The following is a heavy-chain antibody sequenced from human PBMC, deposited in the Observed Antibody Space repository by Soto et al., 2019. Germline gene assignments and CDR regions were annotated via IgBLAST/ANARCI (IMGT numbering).Heavy chain of an antibody. J-gene: IGHJ4*02. V-gene: IGHV2-5*02. D-gene: IGHD3-10*01. Sequence: GSGPTLVNPTQTLTLTFTFSGFSLSTSGVGVGWIRQPPGKALEWLALIYWDDDKRYSPSLKSRLAITKDTSKNQVVLTMTNMDPVDTATYYCAHRKPRGVRGTFGFDYWGQGTLVTVS. CDR2: IYWDDDK. CDR3: AHRKPRGVRGTFGFDY. CDR1: GFSLSTSGVG.